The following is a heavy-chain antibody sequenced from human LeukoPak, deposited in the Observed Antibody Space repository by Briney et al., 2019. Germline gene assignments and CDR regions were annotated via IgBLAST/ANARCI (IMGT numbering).Heavy chain of an antibody. V-gene: IGHV3-30*18. CDR2: ISYDGSNK. D-gene: IGHD6-6*01. CDR3: AKKRALGEVEYSSSYFDY. CDR1: GFTFSSYG. J-gene: IGHJ4*02. Sequence: PGRSLKLSCAASGFTFSSYGMHWVRQAPGQGLEWVAVISYDGSNKYYADSVKGRFTISRDNSKNTLYLQMNSLRAEYTAVYYCAKKRALGEVEYSSSYFDYWGQGTLVTVSS.